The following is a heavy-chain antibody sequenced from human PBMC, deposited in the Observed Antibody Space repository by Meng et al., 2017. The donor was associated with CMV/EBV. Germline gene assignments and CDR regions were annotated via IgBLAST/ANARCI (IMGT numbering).Heavy chain of an antibody. D-gene: IGHD1-14*01. CDR2: IYYSGST. J-gene: IGHJ6*02. CDR1: GGSISSYY. V-gene: IGHV4-59*01. CDR3: ARGGGGRANRGRDF. Sequence: SETLSLTCTVSGGSISSYYWSWIRQPPGKGLEWIGYIYYSGSTNYNPSLKSRVTISVDTSKNQFSLKLSSVTAADTAVYYCARGGGGRANRGRDFWGQGTTVTVSS.